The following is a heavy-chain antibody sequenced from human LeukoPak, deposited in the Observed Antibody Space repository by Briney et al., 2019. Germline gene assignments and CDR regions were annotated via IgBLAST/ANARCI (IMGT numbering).Heavy chain of an antibody. CDR1: GGTFSSYA. CDR2: IIPIFGTA. CDR3: ARRAYYYDSSGYHHDWFDP. Sequence: SVKVSCKASGGTFSSYAISWVRQAPGQGLEWMGRIIPIFGTANYAQKFQGRVTITTDESTSTAYMELSSLRSEDTAVYYCARRAYYYDSSGYHHDWFDPWGQGTLVTVSS. V-gene: IGHV1-69*05. D-gene: IGHD3-22*01. J-gene: IGHJ5*02.